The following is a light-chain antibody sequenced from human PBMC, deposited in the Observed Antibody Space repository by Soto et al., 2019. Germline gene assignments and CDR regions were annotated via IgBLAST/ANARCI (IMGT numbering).Light chain of an antibody. CDR1: QSVSNNY. V-gene: IGKV3-20*01. CDR3: QQYGSSRT. CDR2: GAS. J-gene: IGKJ1*01. Sequence: ILLTQSPGTLFLSPGERATLSCRASQSVSNNYLAWYQQKPGQAPRLLIYGASTRATGIPDRFSGSGSGTDFTLTISRLGPEDFAVYYCQQYGSSRTFGQGTKVDIK.